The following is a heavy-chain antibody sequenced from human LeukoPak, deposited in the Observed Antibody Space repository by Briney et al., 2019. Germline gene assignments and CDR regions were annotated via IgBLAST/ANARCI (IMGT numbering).Heavy chain of an antibody. Sequence: VASVKVSCKASGGTFTSYAISWVRQAPGQGLEWMGGIIPIFGTANYAQKLQGRVTMTADTSTSTAYMELRSLRSDDTAVYYCARRHDILTGYHIGGIWYYYMDVWGKGTTVTVSS. CDR1: GGTFTSYA. V-gene: IGHV1-69*06. CDR2: IIPIFGTA. J-gene: IGHJ6*03. CDR3: ARRHDILTGYHIGGIWYYYMDV. D-gene: IGHD3-9*01.